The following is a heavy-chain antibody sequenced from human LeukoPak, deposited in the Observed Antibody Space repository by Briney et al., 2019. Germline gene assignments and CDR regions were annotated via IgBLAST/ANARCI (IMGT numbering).Heavy chain of an antibody. CDR3: AIKNHNRRWLRPNVFPHSFDY. Sequence: ASVKVSCKASGYTFTSNGISWVRQAPGQGLEWMGGIIPIFGTANYAQKFQGRVTITADESTSTAYMELSSLRSEDTAVYYCAIKNHNRRWLRPNVFPHSFDYWGQGTLVTVSS. CDR1: GYTFTSNG. V-gene: IGHV1-69*13. J-gene: IGHJ4*02. D-gene: IGHD5-24*01. CDR2: IIPIFGTA.